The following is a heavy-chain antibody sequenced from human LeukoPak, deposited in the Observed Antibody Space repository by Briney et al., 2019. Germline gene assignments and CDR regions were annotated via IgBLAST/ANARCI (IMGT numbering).Heavy chain of an antibody. Sequence: GGSLSLSCAASGFTFSTYGMHWVRQAPGKGLEWVAVIWPNGSNKYHADSVKGRFTISRDNSKSTLFLQMSSLAAEDTAVYYCVGELLTAAGTIGAFDSWGRGTMVTVSS. CDR3: VGELLTAAGTIGAFDS. V-gene: IGHV3-33*01. CDR1: GFTFSTYG. J-gene: IGHJ3*02. D-gene: IGHD6-13*01. CDR2: IWPNGSNK.